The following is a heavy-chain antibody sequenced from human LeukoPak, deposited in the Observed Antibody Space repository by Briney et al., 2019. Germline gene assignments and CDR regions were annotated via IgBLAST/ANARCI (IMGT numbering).Heavy chain of an antibody. V-gene: IGHV1-18*01. J-gene: IGHJ4*02. CDR1: GYTFTSYD. Sequence: ASVKVSCKASGYTFTSYDINWVRQATGQGLEWMGWISAYNGNTNYAQKLQGRVTMTTDTSTSTAYMELRSLRSDDTAVYYCARRRRTYPYYFDYWGQGTLVTVSS. CDR2: ISAYNGNT. CDR3: ARRRRTYPYYFDY.